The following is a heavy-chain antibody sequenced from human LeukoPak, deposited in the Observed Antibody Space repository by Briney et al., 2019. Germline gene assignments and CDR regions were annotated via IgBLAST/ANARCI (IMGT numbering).Heavy chain of an antibody. Sequence: PSETLSLTCTVSGGSISSYYWSWIRQPPGKGLEWIGYIYYSGSTNYNPSLKSRVTISVDTSKNQFSLKLSSVTAADTAVYYCARDSGDYSSFDAFDIWGQGTMVTVSS. J-gene: IGHJ3*02. CDR3: ARDSGDYSSFDAFDI. V-gene: IGHV4-59*01. CDR2: IYYSGST. D-gene: IGHD4-11*01. CDR1: GGSISSYY.